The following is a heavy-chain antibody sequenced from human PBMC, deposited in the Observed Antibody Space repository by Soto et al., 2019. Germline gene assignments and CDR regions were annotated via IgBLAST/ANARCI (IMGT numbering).Heavy chain of an antibody. D-gene: IGHD6-6*01. CDR1: GFTFSSYA. V-gene: IGHV3-23*01. J-gene: IGHJ6*02. CDR2: ISGSGGST. Sequence: GGSLRLSCAASGFTFSSYAMSWVRQAPGRGLEWVSAISGSGGSTYYADSVKGRFTISRDNSKNTLYLQMNSLRAEDTAVYYCAENNEAARPIYGMDVWGQGTTVTVSS. CDR3: AENNEAARPIYGMDV.